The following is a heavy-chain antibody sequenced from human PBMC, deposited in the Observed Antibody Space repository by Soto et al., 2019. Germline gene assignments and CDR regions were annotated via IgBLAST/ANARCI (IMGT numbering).Heavy chain of an antibody. CDR2: ISSRSSYI. J-gene: IGHJ6*02. D-gene: IGHD2-8*02. CDR3: ARDILDGMDV. V-gene: IGHV3-21*01. Sequence: GGSLRLSCAASGFTFSSYSMNWVRQAPGKGLEWVSSISSRSSYIYYADSVKGRFTISRDNAKNSLYLQMNSRRAEATAVYYCARDILDGMDVWGQGTTVTVSS. CDR1: GFTFSSYS.